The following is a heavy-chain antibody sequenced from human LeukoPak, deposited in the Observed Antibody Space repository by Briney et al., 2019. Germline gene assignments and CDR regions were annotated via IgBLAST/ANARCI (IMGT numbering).Heavy chain of an antibody. Sequence: ASVKVSCKASGYTFTSYGITWVRQAPGQGLEWMGWISGYNGNTDYAQKFQGRVTMTEDTSTDTAYMELSSLRSEDTAVYYCATPGSIAAAGQNNDYWGQGTLVTVSS. J-gene: IGHJ4*02. V-gene: IGHV1-18*01. CDR1: GYTFTSYG. D-gene: IGHD6-13*01. CDR2: ISGYNGNT. CDR3: ATPGSIAAAGQNNDY.